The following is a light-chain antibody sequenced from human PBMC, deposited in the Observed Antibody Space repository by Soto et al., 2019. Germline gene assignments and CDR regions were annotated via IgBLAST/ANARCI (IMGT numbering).Light chain of an antibody. Sequence: QSVLTQPASVSGSPGQSITISCTGTSSDVGRYNFVSWYQQYPGKAPKLLISEVTKRPSGVSNRFSGSKSGNTASLTISGLQAEDADDYYCCSDAGSGIYVFGTGTKLTVL. J-gene: IGLJ1*01. V-gene: IGLV2-23*02. CDR3: CSDAGSGIYV. CDR1: SSDVGRYNF. CDR2: EVT.